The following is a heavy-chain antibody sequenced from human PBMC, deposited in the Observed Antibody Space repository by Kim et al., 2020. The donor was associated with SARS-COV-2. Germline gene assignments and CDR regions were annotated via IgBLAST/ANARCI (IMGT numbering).Heavy chain of an antibody. Sequence: GKGRLTISRDNSKNTLYLQMNSLRAEDTAVYYCAKVKVVVPAATLSAFDIWGQGTMVTVSS. J-gene: IGHJ3*02. D-gene: IGHD2-2*01. CDR3: AKVKVVVPAATLSAFDI. V-gene: IGHV3-23*01.